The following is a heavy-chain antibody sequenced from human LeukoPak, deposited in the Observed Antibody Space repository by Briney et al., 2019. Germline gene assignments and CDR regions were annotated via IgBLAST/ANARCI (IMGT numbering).Heavy chain of an antibody. CDR3: AKDLRDYYDSSGPAPDY. J-gene: IGHJ4*02. V-gene: IGHV3-30*02. Sequence: GGSLRLSCAASGFTFNSYGMHWVRQAPGKGLEWVAFIRYDGSNKYYADSVKGRFTISRDNSKDTLYLQMNSLRAEDTAVYYCAKDLRDYYDSSGPAPDYWGQGTLVTVSS. CDR1: GFTFNSYG. D-gene: IGHD3-22*01. CDR2: IRYDGSNK.